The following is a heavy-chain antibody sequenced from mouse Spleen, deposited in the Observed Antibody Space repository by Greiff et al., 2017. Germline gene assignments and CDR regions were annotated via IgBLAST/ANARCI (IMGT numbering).Heavy chain of an antibody. Sequence: EVQRVESGGGLVQPGGSLKLSCATSGFTFSDYYMYWVRQTPEKRLEWVAYISNGGGSTYYPDTVKGRFTISRDNAKNTLYLQMSRLKSEDTAMYYCARQGGYGNYHWYFDVWGAGTTVTVSS. CDR2: ISNGGGST. J-gene: IGHJ1*01. CDR1: GFTFSDYY. D-gene: IGHD2-1*01. V-gene: IGHV5-12*02. CDR3: ARQGGYGNYHWYFDV.